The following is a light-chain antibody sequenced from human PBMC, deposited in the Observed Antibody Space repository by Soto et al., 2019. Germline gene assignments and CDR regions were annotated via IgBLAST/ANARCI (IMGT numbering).Light chain of an antibody. J-gene: IGLJ3*02. CDR3: SSYVGNNNLE. CDR1: FNDVGGYNY. CDR2: EVY. V-gene: IGLV2-8*01. Sequence: QSVLTQPPSASGSPGQSVTISCTGTFNDVGGYNYVSWYQQHPGKAPKVIIYEVYKRPSGVPDRFSGSKSGKTASLTVSGLQADDEADYYCSSYVGNNNLEFGGGTKVTVL.